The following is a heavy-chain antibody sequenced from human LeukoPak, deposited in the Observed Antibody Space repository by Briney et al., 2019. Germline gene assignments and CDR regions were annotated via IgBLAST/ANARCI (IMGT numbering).Heavy chain of an antibody. CDR3: ARVIGSLNYVPPGHYYYMDV. CDR2: INHSGST. J-gene: IGHJ6*03. CDR1: GGSFSGYY. Sequence: PSETLSLTCAVYGGSFSGYYWSWIRQPPGKGLEWIGEINHSGSTNYNPSLKSRVTISVDTSKNQFSLKLSSVTAADTAVYYCARVIGSLNYVPPGHYYYMDVWGKGTTVTVSS. D-gene: IGHD4-11*01. V-gene: IGHV4-34*01.